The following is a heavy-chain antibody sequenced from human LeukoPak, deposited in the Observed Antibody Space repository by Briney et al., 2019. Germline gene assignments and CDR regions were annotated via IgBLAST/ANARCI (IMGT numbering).Heavy chain of an antibody. D-gene: IGHD3-10*01. J-gene: IGHJ4*02. CDR2: IYYSGST. CDR3: ARETAGGGPFDY. CDR1: GDSISSYY. V-gene: IGHV4-59*12. Sequence: SETLSLTCTVSGDSISSYYWSWIRQPPGKGLEWIGCIYYSGSTNYNPSLKSRVTISVDTSKNQFSLKLSSVTAADTAVYYCARETAGGGPFDYWGQGTLVTVSS.